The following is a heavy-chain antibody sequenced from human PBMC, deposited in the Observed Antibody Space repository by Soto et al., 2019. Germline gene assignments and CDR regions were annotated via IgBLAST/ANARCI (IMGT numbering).Heavy chain of an antibody. Sequence: NPSETLSLTCSVSGGSISSYYWSWIRQPPGKGLEWIAYIYYSGTSYNPSLKSRVSISLDTSKNQFSLKLSSVTAADTAVYYCARTYVVCGPNYGGYALYIWAQGTLVPV. CDR2: IYYSGT. V-gene: IGHV4-59*01. D-gene: IGHD2-21*01. CDR3: ARTYVVCGPNYGGYALYI. J-gene: IGHJ3*02. CDR1: GGSISSYY.